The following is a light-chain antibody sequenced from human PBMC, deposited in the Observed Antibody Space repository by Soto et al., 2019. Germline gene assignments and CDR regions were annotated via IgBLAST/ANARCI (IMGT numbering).Light chain of an antibody. V-gene: IGKV3-20*01. Sequence: EIVMTQSPATLSVSPGEIATLYFSASQSVIILLAWYQQKPGQAPRLLIHGASSRATGIPDRFSGSGSGTDFTLSISRLEPEDFAVYYCQQYGSSTGTFGQGTKVDIK. J-gene: IGKJ1*01. CDR3: QQYGSSTGT. CDR2: GAS. CDR1: QSVIIL.